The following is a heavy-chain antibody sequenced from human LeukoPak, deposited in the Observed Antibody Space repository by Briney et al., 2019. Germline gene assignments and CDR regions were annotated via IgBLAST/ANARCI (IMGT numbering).Heavy chain of an antibody. D-gene: IGHD3-22*01. J-gene: IGHJ3*02. CDR1: GGSISSYY. V-gene: IGHV4-59*01. CDR3: ARDVLMIVAPFAFDI. CDR2: IYYSGST. Sequence: SETLSLTCTVSGGSISSYYWSWIRQTPGKGLEWIGYIYYSGSTNYNPSLKSRVTISVDTSKNQFSLKLSSVTAADTAVYYCARDVLMIVAPFAFDIWGQGTMVTVSS.